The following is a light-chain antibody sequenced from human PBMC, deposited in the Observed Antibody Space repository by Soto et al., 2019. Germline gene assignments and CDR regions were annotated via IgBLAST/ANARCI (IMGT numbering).Light chain of an antibody. CDR1: SSNIGAGYD. CDR3: QSYDSSLSVYV. Sequence: QPVLTQPPSVSGAPGKRVTISCTGISSNIGAGYDVHWYQQLPGTAPKLLIYGNSNRPSGVPDRFSGSKSGTSASLAITGLQAEDEADYYCQSYDSSLSVYVFGTGTKLTVL. J-gene: IGLJ1*01. CDR2: GNS. V-gene: IGLV1-40*01.